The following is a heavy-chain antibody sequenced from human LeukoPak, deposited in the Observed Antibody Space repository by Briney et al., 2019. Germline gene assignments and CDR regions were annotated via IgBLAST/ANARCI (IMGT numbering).Heavy chain of an antibody. V-gene: IGHV4-59*04. CDR2: IFHNGNT. J-gene: IGHJ4*02. D-gene: IGHD5-18*01. CDR1: GDSIRDDY. CDR3: ARIEDVTRGYNHAYYFDY. Sequence: SETLSLTCSVSGDSIRDDYWSWIRQPPGKGLEWIGNIFHNGNTYYNPSLKSRVTMSIDTSKKQFSLKLRTATAADTAVYYCARIEDVTRGYNHAYYFDYWGQGTLVTVSS.